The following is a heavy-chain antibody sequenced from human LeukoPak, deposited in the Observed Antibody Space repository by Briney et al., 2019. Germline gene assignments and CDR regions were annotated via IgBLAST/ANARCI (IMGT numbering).Heavy chain of an antibody. V-gene: IGHV3-30*02. J-gene: IGHJ6*02. CDR3: AREPWGAKGAAWGMDV. CDR1: GFTLSSYG. CDR2: IRYDGSNK. D-gene: IGHD1-26*01. Sequence: PGGSLRLSCAASGFTLSSYGMHWVRQAPGKGLEWVAFIRYDGSNKYYADSVKGRFTISRDNSKNTLYLQMHSLRAEDTAVYYCAREPWGAKGAAWGMDVWGQGTTVTVSS.